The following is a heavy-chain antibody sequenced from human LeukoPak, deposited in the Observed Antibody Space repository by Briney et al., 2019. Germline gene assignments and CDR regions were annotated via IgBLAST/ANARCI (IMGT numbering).Heavy chain of an antibody. Sequence: PSETLSLTCAVYGGTFSGYYWSWIRQPPGQGLEWIGEINHSGSTSYNPSLKSRVTISIDTSKNQFSLKLSSVTAADTPLYYSARGEYDILTGYYLFDYWGQGTLVTVSS. V-gene: IGHV4-34*01. CDR2: INHSGST. CDR1: GGTFSGYY. J-gene: IGHJ4*02. D-gene: IGHD3-9*01. CDR3: ARGEYDILTGYYLFDY.